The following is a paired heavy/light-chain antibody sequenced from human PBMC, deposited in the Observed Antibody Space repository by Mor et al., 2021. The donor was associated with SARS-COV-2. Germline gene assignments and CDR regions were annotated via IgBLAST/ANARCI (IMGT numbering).Heavy chain of an antibody. D-gene: IGHD2-21*02. V-gene: IGHV3-74*03. J-gene: IGHJ4*02. CDR3: AMHPAYCGGDCYSDY. CDR1: GFTFRNYW. CDR2: INSDGSST. Sequence: EVQLVESGGALVQPGGSLRLSCAASGFTFRNYWMHWVRQAPGKGLVWVSRINSDGSSTTYADSVKGRFTISRDNAKNRLYLQMNSLRAEDTAVYYCAMHPAYCGGDCYSDYWGQGTLVTVSS.
Light chain of an antibody. CDR2: WAS. J-gene: IGKJ3*01. CDR1: QSVLYSSSNKTY. CDR3: QQYYSSPLT. Sequence: DIAMTQSPDSLSVSLGERATINCKSSQSVLYSSSNKTYLAWYQQKPGQPPKLLIYWASTREFGVPDRFSGSGSGTDFTLTISSLQAEDVAIYYCQQYYSSPLTFGPGTKVDIK. V-gene: IGKV4-1*01.